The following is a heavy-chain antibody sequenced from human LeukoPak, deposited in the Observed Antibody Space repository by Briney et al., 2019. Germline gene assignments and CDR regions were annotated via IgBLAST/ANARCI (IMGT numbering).Heavy chain of an antibody. D-gene: IGHD3-10*01. CDR3: ARPYFFGSGLYFDY. J-gene: IGHJ4*02. CDR1: GFSLSTTGVG. CDR2: VYWDDDK. V-gene: IGHV2-5*02. Sequence: GPTLVNPTQTLTLTCTFSGFSLSTTGVGVGWIRQPPGKALEWLAHVYWDDDKRYSTSLKTRLTITKDTSKNQVVLTMTNMDPVDTATYFCARPYFFGSGLYFDYWGQGSLVTVSS.